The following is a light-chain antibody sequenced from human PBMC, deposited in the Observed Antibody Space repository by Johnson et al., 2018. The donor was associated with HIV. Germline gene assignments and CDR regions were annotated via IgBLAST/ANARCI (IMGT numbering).Light chain of an antibody. CDR2: RNN. Sequence: QSVLTQPPSASGPPGQRVTISCSGSSSNIGSNTVNWYQQLPGTAPKLLIYRNNQRPSGVPDRFSGSKSGTSATLGITGLQTGDEADYYCGTWDSSLSAYAFGTGTKVTVL. V-gene: IGLV1-44*01. J-gene: IGLJ1*01. CDR3: GTWDSSLSAYA. CDR1: SSNIGSNT.